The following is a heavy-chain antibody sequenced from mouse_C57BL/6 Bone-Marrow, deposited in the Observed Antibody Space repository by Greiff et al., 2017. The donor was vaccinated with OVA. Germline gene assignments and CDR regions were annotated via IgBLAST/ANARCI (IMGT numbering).Heavy chain of an antibody. V-gene: IGHV1-55*01. Sequence: QVQLQQPGAELVKPGASVEMSCKASGYTFTSYWITWVKQRPGQGLEWIGDIYPGSGSTNYNEKFKREATLTVDPSSSPAYMPLRSLTSEDSAVYYCARSPYYSNYGYAMDYWGQGTSVTVSS. CDR2: IYPGSGST. CDR3: ARSPYYSNYGYAMDY. J-gene: IGHJ4*01. CDR1: GYTFTSYW. D-gene: IGHD2-5*01.